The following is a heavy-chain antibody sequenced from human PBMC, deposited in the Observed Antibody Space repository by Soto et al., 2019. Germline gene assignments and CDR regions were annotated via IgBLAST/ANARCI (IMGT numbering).Heavy chain of an antibody. Sequence: SETLSLTCTVSGGSISSYYWSWIRQPPGKGLEWIGYIYYSGSTNYNPSLKSRVTISVDTSKNQFSLKLSSVTAADTAVYYCARDHLDYDFWSGPTFDYWGQGTLVTVS. CDR2: IYYSGST. D-gene: IGHD3-3*01. CDR1: GGSISSYY. J-gene: IGHJ4*02. V-gene: IGHV4-59*01. CDR3: ARDHLDYDFWSGPTFDY.